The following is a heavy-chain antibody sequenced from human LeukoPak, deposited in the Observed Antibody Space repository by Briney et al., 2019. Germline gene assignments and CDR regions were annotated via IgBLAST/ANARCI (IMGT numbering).Heavy chain of an antibody. D-gene: IGHD3-10*01. CDR3: ARDLSVRGFYYMDV. J-gene: IGHJ6*03. Sequence: SETLSLTCTVSGGSISSYYWSWIRQPAGKGLEWIGRIYTSGSTNYNTSLKSRVTMSVDTSKNQFSLKLSSVTAADTAVYYCARDLSVRGFYYMDVWGKGTTVTVSS. CDR2: IYTSGST. CDR1: GGSISSYY. V-gene: IGHV4-4*07.